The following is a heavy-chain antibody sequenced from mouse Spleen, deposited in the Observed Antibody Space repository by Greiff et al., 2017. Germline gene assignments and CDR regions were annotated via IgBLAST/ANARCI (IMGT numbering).Heavy chain of an antibody. Sequence: EVQGVESGGGLVKPGGSLKLSCAASGFTFSDYGMAWVRQAPGKGPEWVAFISNLAYSIYYADTVTGRFTISRENAKNTLYLEMSSLRSEDTAMYYCARTSNYYAMDYWGQGTSVTVSS. CDR1: GFTFSDYG. J-gene: IGHJ4*01. CDR3: ARTSNYYAMDY. D-gene: IGHD5-1*01. CDR2: ISNLAYSI. V-gene: IGHV5-15*01.